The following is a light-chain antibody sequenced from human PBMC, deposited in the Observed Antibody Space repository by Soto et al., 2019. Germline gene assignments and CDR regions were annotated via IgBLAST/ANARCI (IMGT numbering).Light chain of an antibody. CDR2: EVS. CDR3: ASYISTSALVV. CDR1: SSDVGGYNY. Sequence: QSALTQPASVSGSPGQSITISCPGTSSDVGGYNYVSWYQQHPGRAPKLMLYEVSFRPSGVSNRFSGSKSGNTASLTISGLQAEDEAYYHCASYISTSALVVFGAGTKVTVL. V-gene: IGLV2-14*01. J-gene: IGLJ2*01.